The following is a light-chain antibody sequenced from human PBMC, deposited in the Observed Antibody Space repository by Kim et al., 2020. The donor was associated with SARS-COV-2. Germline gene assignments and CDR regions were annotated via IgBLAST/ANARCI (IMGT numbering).Light chain of an antibody. V-gene: IGKV3-11*01. J-gene: IGKJ4*01. CDR1: QSINIY. CDR3: QQHNNWPLT. Sequence: EIVLTQSPATLSLSPGERATLSCSASQSINIYLAWYQQKPGQAPRLLIYDASNRATGIPARFTGSGSGTDFSLTISSLEPGDFAVYYCQQHNNWPLTFGGGTKVDIK. CDR2: DAS.